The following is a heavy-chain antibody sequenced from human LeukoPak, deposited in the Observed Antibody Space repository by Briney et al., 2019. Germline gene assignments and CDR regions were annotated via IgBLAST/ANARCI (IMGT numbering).Heavy chain of an antibody. CDR2: INPSGGST. CDR1: GYTFTSYY. CDR3: ARDLAPPYDSSVPFDY. D-gene: IGHD3-22*01. V-gene: IGHV1-46*01. J-gene: IGHJ4*02. Sequence: GASVKVSCKASGYTFTSYYMHWVRQAPGQGLEWMGIINPSGGSTSYAQKFQGRVTMTRDTSTSTVYMELSSVRSEDTAVYYCARDLAPPYDSSVPFDYWGQGTLVTVSS.